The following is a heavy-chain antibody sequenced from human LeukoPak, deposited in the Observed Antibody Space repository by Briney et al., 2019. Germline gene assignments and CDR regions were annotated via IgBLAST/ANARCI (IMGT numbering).Heavy chain of an antibody. V-gene: IGHV1-69*13. CDR3: ARDLQQNDAFDI. Sequence: SVKVSCKASGYTFISYGISWVRHAPGQGLEWMGGIIPIFGTANYAQKFQGRVTITADESTSTAYVELSSLRSEDTAVYYCARDLQQNDAFDIWGQGTMVTVSS. CDR1: GYTFISYG. J-gene: IGHJ3*02. CDR2: IIPIFGTA.